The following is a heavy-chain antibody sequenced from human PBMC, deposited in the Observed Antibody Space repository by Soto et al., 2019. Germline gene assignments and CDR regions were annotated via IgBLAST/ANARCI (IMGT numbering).Heavy chain of an antibody. V-gene: IGHV3-66*01. CDR2: IYSGGST. CDR1: GFTFSSNY. D-gene: IGHD4-17*01. CDR3: ARKIAPDDGDLVA. Sequence: GGSLRLSCAASGFTFSSNYMSWVRQAPGKGLEWVSVIYSGGSTYYADSVKGRFTISRHNSKNTLYLQMNSLRDEDTAVYYCARKIAPDDGDLVAWGQGILVTVSS. J-gene: IGHJ5*02.